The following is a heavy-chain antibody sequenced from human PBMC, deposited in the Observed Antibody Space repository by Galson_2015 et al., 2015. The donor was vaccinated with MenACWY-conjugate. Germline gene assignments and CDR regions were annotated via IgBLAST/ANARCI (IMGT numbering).Heavy chain of an antibody. J-gene: IGHJ5*02. Sequence: QSGAEVKKPGESLKISCKGSGYGFTSYWFGWGGQIPGKGLEGLGIIFPGDSEPKYSPSFQGQVTISADKSISTAYLQWSSLKASDTAMYYCARLWDYYDSSGYYSSSNWFDPWGQGTLVTVSS. V-gene: IGHV5-51*01. D-gene: IGHD3-22*01. CDR1: GYGFTSYW. CDR2: IFPGDSEP. CDR3: ARLWDYYDSSGYYSSSNWFDP.